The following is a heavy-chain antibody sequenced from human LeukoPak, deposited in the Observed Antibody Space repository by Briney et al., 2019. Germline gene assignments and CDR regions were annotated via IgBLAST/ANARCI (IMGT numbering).Heavy chain of an antibody. CDR3: AKGSDQLPYYFDY. V-gene: IGHV3-9*01. Sequence: GRSLRLSCAASGFTFDDYAMHWARQAPGKGLEWVSGISWNSGSIGYADSVKGRFTISRDNAKNSLYLQMNSLRAEDTALYYCAKGSDQLPYYFDYWGQGTLVTVSS. D-gene: IGHD2-2*01. CDR1: GFTFDDYA. CDR2: ISWNSGSI. J-gene: IGHJ4*02.